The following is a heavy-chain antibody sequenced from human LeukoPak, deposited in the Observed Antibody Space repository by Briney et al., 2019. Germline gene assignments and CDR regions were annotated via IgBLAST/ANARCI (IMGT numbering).Heavy chain of an antibody. D-gene: IGHD5/OR15-5a*01. CDR2: TYYRYQWYN. CDR3: VREEYGVYDYYYYYYMDV. Sequence: SQTLSLTCVISGDTISSNSAAWNWIRQSPSRGLEWLGRTYYRYQWYNDYALSVKSRITITPDTSKNQFSLQLNSVIPEDSAVYYCVREEYGVYDYYYYYYMDVWGKGTTVTVSS. CDR1: GDTISSNSAA. J-gene: IGHJ6*03. V-gene: IGHV6-1*01.